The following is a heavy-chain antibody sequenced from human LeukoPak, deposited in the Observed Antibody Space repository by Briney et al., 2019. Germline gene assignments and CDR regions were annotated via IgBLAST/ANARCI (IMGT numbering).Heavy chain of an antibody. V-gene: IGHV3-21*01. J-gene: IGHJ3*02. CDR2: ISSSSHI. CDR1: GFTFSSYS. Sequence: PGGSLRLSCAASGFTFSSYSMNWVRQAPGKGLEWVSSISSSSHIYYADSVKGRFTISRDNAKNSLYLQMNSLRAEDTAVYYCARRSGSYSLDAFDIWGQGTMVTVSS. CDR3: ARRSGSYSLDAFDI. D-gene: IGHD1-26*01.